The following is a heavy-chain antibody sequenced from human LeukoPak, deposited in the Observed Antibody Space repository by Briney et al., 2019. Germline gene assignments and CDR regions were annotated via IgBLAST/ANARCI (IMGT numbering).Heavy chain of an antibody. CDR2: IDPSDSYT. D-gene: IGHD3-22*01. J-gene: IGHJ4*02. V-gene: IGHV5-10-1*01. CDR3: ARHARSYYDSSGYRTGSDY. CDR1: GYRFTSYW. Sequence: GESLKISCKGSGYRFTSYWISWVRQMPGKGLEWMGRIDPSDSYTNYSPSFQGHVTISADKSISTAYLKWSSLTASDTAMYYCARHARSYYDSSGYRTGSDYWGQGTLVTVSS.